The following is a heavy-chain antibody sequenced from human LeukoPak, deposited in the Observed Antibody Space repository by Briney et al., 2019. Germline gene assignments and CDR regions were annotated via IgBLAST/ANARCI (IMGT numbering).Heavy chain of an antibody. V-gene: IGHV4-31*03. D-gene: IGHD6-19*01. CDR1: GGSISSGGYY. Sequence: SETLSLTCTVSGGSISSGGYYWSWIRQHPGKGLEWIVYIYYSGSTYYNPSLESRVTISVDTSKNQFSLKLSSVTAADTAVYYCARVAVSSGWYAAYYWGQGTLVTVSS. CDR2: IYYSGST. CDR3: ARVAVSSGWYAAYY. J-gene: IGHJ4*02.